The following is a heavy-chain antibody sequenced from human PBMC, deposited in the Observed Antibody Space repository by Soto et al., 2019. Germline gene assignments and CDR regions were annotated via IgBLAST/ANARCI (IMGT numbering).Heavy chain of an antibody. CDR1: GYTFGGFY. J-gene: IGHJ3*02. CDR3: AIIMTHSDSFDI. Sequence: ASVKVSCKASGYTFGGFYIHWMRQAPGQGLEWVGSINSNSGATTYAQKFQDSVAMTRDTSVSTAYMDLNRLTSDDTAIYYCAIIMTHSDSFDIWGQGTMVTVS. CDR2: INSNSGAT. D-gene: IGHD3-16*01. V-gene: IGHV1-2*04.